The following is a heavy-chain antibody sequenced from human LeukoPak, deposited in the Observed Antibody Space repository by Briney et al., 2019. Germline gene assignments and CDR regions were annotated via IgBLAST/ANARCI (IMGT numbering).Heavy chain of an antibody. Sequence: GASVKVSCKASGYTFTSYYMHWVRQAPRQGLEWMGIINPGGGSTSYAQKFQGRVTMTRDMSTSTVYMELSSLRSEDTAVYYCAGDSGIPWGQGTLVTVSS. D-gene: IGHD3-10*01. CDR3: AGDSGIP. CDR2: INPGGGST. V-gene: IGHV1-46*01. CDR1: GYTFTSYY. J-gene: IGHJ5*02.